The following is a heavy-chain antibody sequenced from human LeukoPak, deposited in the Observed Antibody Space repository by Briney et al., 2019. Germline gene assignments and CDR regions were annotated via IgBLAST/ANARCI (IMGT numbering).Heavy chain of an antibody. J-gene: IGHJ4*02. CDR1: GGSNSSGGYS. V-gene: IGHV4-30-2*01. D-gene: IGHD5-18*01. CDR3: ARGDYSYAVFDY. Sequence: SETLSLTCAVSGGSNSSGGYSWSWIRQPPGKGLEWIGYIYHSRSTYYNPSLKSRVTISVDRSKNQFSLKLSSVTAADTAVYYCARGDYSYAVFDYWGQGTLVTVSS. CDR2: IYHSRST.